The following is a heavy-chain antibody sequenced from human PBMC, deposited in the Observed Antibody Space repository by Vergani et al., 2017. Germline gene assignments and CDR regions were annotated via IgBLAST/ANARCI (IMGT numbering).Heavy chain of an antibody. CDR3: ATTSPHLEWLQTLDY. J-gene: IGHJ4*02. Sequence: QVQLVESGGGVVQPGRSLRLSCAASGFTFSSYGMHWVRQAPGKGLEWVAVISYDGSNKYYADSVKGRFTISRDNSKNSLYLQMNSLRAEDTAVFYCATTSPHLEWLQTLDYWGQGSLVTVSS. CDR2: ISYDGSNK. CDR1: GFTFSSYG. D-gene: IGHD5-12*01. V-gene: IGHV3-30*03.